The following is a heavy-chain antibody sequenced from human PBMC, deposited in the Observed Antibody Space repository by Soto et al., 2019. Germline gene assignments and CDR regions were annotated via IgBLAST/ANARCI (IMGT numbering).Heavy chain of an antibody. J-gene: IGHJ4*02. CDR1: GYSFTNYW. Sequence: PGESLKISCKGSGYSFTNYWIAWVRQVPGEGLEWMGIIYPGDSDTRYSPSFQGRVTISADKSITTAYLQWSSLKASDTAMYYCARPGGSCSGGTCYHYYFDFWGQGTLVTVSS. V-gene: IGHV5-51*01. D-gene: IGHD2-15*01. CDR2: IYPGDSDT. CDR3: ARPGGSCSGGTCYHYYFDF.